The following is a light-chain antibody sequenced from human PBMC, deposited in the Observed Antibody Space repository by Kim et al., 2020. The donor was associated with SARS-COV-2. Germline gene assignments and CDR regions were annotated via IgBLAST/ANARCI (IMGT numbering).Light chain of an antibody. CDR1: QRISSC. CDR3: QQYYDYPRT. J-gene: IGKJ1*01. V-gene: IGKV1-8*01. Sequence: ASRGDRITSTCRASQRISSCLAWYQQKPGKAPNLLIYAASNLQSGVPSRFSGSGSGTDFTLTISCLQSEDFATYYCQQYYDYPRTFGQGTKVDIK. CDR2: AAS.